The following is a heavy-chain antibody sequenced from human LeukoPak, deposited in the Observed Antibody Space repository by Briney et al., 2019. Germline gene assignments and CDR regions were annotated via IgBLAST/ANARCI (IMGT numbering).Heavy chain of an antibody. Sequence: SETLSLTCTVSGGSISSSSYYWGWIRQPPGKGLEWIGSIHYSGSTYYNPSLKSRVTISVDTSKNQFSLKLSSVTAADTAVYYCARLRSSTNWFDPWGQGTLVTVSS. J-gene: IGHJ5*02. V-gene: IGHV4-39*01. CDR2: IHYSGST. CDR1: GGSISSSSYY. D-gene: IGHD2-2*01. CDR3: ARLRSSTNWFDP.